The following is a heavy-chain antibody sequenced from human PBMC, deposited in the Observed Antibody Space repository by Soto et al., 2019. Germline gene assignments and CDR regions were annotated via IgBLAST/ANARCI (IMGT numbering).Heavy chain of an antibody. CDR1: GGSFSGYY. V-gene: IGHV4-34*01. CDR3: GRGVGLRFLEWPLSAEYFQH. CDR2: INHSGST. Sequence: PSETLSLTCAVYGGSFSGYYWSWIRQPPGKGLEWIGEINHSGSTNYNPSLKSRVTISVDTSKNQFSLKLSSVTAADTAVYYCGRGVGLRFLEWPLSAEYFQHWGQGTLVTVSS. J-gene: IGHJ1*01. D-gene: IGHD3-3*01.